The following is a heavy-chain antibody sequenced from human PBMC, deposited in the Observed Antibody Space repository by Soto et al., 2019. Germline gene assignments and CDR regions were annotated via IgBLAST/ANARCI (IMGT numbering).Heavy chain of an antibody. CDR1: GGSISSYY. CDR3: ARHGDCSGGSCYPGDAFDI. V-gene: IGHV4-59*01. CDR2: IYYSGST. D-gene: IGHD2-15*01. J-gene: IGHJ3*02. Sequence: SETLSLTCTVSGGSISSYYWSWIRQPPGKGLEWIGYIYYSGSTNYNPSLKSRVTISVDTSKNQFSLKLSSVTAADTAVYYCARHGDCSGGSCYPGDAFDIWGLGTLVTVSS.